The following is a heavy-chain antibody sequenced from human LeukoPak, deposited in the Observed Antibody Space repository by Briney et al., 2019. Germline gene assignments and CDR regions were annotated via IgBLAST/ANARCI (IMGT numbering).Heavy chain of an antibody. V-gene: IGHV1-2*04. CDR2: INPNSGGT. CDR1: GYTFTGCY. J-gene: IGHJ4*02. D-gene: IGHD5-12*01. Sequence: ASVKVSCKASGYTFTGCYMHWVRQAPGQGLEWMGWINPNSGGTNYAQKFQGWVTMTRDTSISTAYMELSRLRSDDTAVYYCARGVVATIFSRRYYFDYWGQGTLVTVSS. CDR3: ARGVVATIFSRRYYFDY.